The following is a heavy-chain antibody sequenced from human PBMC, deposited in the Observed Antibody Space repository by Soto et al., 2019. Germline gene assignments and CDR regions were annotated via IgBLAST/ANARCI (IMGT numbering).Heavy chain of an antibody. D-gene: IGHD4-17*01. Sequence: EVQLVESGGGLVQPGGSLRLSCAASGFTFSSYWMSWVRQAPGKGLEWVANIKQDGSEKYYVDSVKGRFTISRDNAXXXLXXQLNSLRAEDAAVYYCAREGMTTAAAYYYYYGMDVWGQGTTVTVSS. CDR2: IKQDGSEK. CDR3: AREGMTTAAAYYYYYGMDV. J-gene: IGHJ6*02. V-gene: IGHV3-7*01. CDR1: GFTFSSYW.